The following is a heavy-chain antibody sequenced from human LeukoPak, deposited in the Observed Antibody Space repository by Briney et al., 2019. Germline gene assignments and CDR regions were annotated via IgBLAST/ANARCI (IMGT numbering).Heavy chain of an antibody. J-gene: IGHJ4*02. CDR3: AREYDTSGYYGTSDY. CDR2: INSDGSGT. V-gene: IGHV3-74*01. D-gene: IGHD3-22*01. Sequence: GGSLRLSCAASGFTFSSYWMHWVRQAPGKGLVWVSRINSDGSGTTYADSVKGRFTISRDSAKNSLYLQMNSLRAEDTALYYCAREYDTSGYYGTSDYWGQGTLVTVSS. CDR1: GFTFSSYW.